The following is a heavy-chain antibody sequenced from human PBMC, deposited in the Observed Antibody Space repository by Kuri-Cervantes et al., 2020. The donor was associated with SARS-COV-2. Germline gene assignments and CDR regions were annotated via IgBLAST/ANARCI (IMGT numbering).Heavy chain of an antibody. CDR1: GFTFNNYA. V-gene: IGHV3-30-3*01. CDR3: ARSYTAMDLRLLAYYYYGMDV. D-gene: IGHD5-18*01. CDR2: ISYDGSNK. Sequence: GGSLRLSCAASGFTFNNYAMHWVRQAPGKGLEWVAVISYDGSNKYYADSVKGRFTISRDNSKNTLYLQMNSLRAEDTAVYYCARSYTAMDLRLLAYYYYGMDVWGQGTTVTVSS. J-gene: IGHJ6*02.